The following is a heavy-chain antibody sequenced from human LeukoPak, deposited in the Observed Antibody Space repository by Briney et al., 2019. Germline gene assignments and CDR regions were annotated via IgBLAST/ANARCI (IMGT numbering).Heavy chain of an antibody. CDR2: IYHSGST. V-gene: IGHV4-30-2*01. D-gene: IGHD6-13*01. Sequence: PSQTLSLTCTVSGGSISSGGYYWSWIRQPPGKGLEWIGYIYHSGSTNYNPSLKSRITISVDTSKNQLSLKLSSVTAADTAVYYCARVGAIAAAGTLDYWGQGTLVTVSS. J-gene: IGHJ4*02. CDR3: ARVGAIAAAGTLDY. CDR1: GGSISSGGYY.